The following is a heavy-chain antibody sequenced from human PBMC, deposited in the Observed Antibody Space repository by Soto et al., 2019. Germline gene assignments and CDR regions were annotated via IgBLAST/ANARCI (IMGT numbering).Heavy chain of an antibody. CDR3: ASPKPDNDYVWGSYPGY. CDR2: ISGSGGST. D-gene: IGHD3-16*02. V-gene: IGHV3-23*01. J-gene: IGHJ4*02. Sequence: GGSLRLSCAASGFTFSSYAMSWVRQAPGKGLEWVSAISGSGGSTYYADPVKGRFTISRDNSKNTLYLQMNSLRAEDTAVYYCASPKPDNDYVWGSYPGYWGQGTLVTVSS. CDR1: GFTFSSYA.